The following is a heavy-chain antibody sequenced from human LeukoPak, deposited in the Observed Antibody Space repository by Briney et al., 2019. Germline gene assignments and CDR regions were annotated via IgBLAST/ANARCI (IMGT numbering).Heavy chain of an antibody. J-gene: IGHJ6*03. Sequence: SVKVSCKASGGTFSSYAISWVRQTPGQGLEWMGGIIPIFGTANYAQKFQGRVTITADESTSTAYMELSSLRSEDTAVYYCARGSWGPYCSSTSCYGWDYYYYYMDVWGKGTTVTVSS. V-gene: IGHV1-69*01. CDR1: GGTFSSYA. CDR2: IIPIFGTA. CDR3: ARGSWGPYCSSTSCYGWDYYYYYMDV. D-gene: IGHD2-2*01.